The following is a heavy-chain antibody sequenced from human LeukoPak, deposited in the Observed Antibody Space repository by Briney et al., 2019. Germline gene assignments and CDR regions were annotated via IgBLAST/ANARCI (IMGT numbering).Heavy chain of an antibody. CDR3: ARAAYCGGDCYLFDY. J-gene: IGHJ4*02. D-gene: IGHD2-21*02. V-gene: IGHV4-39*01. CDR1: SDSIYSSNYY. CDR2: IYYSGST. Sequence: SETLSLTCTVSSDSIYSSNYYWGWIRQPPGKGLEWIGSIYYSGSTYYNSSLKSRVTISVDTSKNQFSLKLSSLTAADTPVYYCARAAYCGGDCYLFDYWGQGTLVTVCS.